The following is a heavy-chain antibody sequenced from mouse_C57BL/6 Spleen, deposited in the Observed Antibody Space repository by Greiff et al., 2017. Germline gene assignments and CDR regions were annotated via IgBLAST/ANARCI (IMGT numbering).Heavy chain of an antibody. CDR1: GFTFSSYG. CDR2: ISSGGSYT. CDR3: ARHQYDYDGAWFAY. Sequence: DVMLVESGGDLVKPGGSLKLSCAASGFTFSSYGMSWVRQTPDKRLEWVATISSGGSYTYSPDSVKGRFTISRDNAKNTLYLQMSSLKSEDTAMYYCARHQYDYDGAWFAYWGQGTLVTVSA. D-gene: IGHD2-4*01. J-gene: IGHJ3*01. V-gene: IGHV5-6*02.